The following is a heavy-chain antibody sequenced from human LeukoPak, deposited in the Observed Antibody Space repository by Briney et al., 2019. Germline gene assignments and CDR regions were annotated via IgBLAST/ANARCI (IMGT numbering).Heavy chain of an antibody. J-gene: IGHJ4*02. Sequence: GGSLRLSCAASGFTFSSYAMHWVRQAPGKGLEYVSAISSNGGSTYYANSVKGRFTISRDNSKNTLYLQMGSLRAEDMAVYYCAKSPYSGSYFAHFDYWGQGTLVTVSS. CDR3: AKSPYSGSYFAHFDY. CDR1: GFTFSSYA. CDR2: ISSNGGST. V-gene: IGHV3-64*01. D-gene: IGHD1-26*01.